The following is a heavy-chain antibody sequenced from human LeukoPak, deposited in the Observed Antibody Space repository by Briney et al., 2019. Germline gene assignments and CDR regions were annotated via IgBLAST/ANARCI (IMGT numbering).Heavy chain of an antibody. V-gene: IGHV3-21*04. CDR2: ICSSSSYI. CDR1: GFTFSDYS. CDR3: ARAGDVLLWFGRGGWFDP. Sequence: GGSLRLSCAASGFTFSDYSMNWVRQAPGKGLEWVSSICSSSSYIYYADSVKGRFTISRDNARNSLYLQMNSLRAEDTAVYYCARAGDVLLWFGRGGWFDPWGQGTLVTVSS. J-gene: IGHJ5*02. D-gene: IGHD3-10*01.